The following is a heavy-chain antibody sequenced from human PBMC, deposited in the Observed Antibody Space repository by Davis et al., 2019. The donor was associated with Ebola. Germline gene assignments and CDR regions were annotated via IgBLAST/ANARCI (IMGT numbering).Heavy chain of an antibody. CDR2: IYYNGNT. V-gene: IGHV4-39*01. CDR1: GASISRTTNYY. D-gene: IGHD3-22*01. Sequence: SETLSLTCTVSGASISRTTNYYWGWIRQSPGKGLECIGSIYYNGNTYYSPSLRSRVTMSVDSSKNQFSLELSSVTAADTAIYYCARRNYYYENFWGQGILVTVSS. CDR3: ARRNYYYENF. J-gene: IGHJ4*02.